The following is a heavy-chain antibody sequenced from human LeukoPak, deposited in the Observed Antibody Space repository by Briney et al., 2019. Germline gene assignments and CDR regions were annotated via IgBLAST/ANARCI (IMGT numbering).Heavy chain of an antibody. CDR3: AREGGYWYFDL. V-gene: IGHV1-2*06. CDR2: INPNNGGT. CDR1: GYTFTGYY. J-gene: IGHJ2*01. D-gene: IGHD1-26*01. Sequence: GASVKVSCKASGYTFTGYYMHWVRQAPGQGLEWMGRINPNNGGTNYAQKFQGRVTMTGDTSISTAYMELSSLRSDDTAVYYCAREGGYWYFDLWGRGTLVTVSS.